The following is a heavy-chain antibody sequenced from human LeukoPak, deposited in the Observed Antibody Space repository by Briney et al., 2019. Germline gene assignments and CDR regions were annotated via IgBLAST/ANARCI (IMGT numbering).Heavy chain of an antibody. CDR3: ARGRYDFWSGYYEGDYFDY. D-gene: IGHD3-3*01. J-gene: IGHJ4*02. Sequence: GGSLRLSCAASGFTFSSYSMNWVRQAPGKGLEWVSSISSSSSYIYYADSVKGRFTISRDNAKNSLYLQMNSLRAEDTAVYYCARGRYDFWSGYYEGDYFDYWGQGTLVTVSS. V-gene: IGHV3-21*01. CDR2: ISSSSSYI. CDR1: GFTFSSYS.